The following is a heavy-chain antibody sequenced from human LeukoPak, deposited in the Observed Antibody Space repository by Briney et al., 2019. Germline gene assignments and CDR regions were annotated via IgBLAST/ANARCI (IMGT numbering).Heavy chain of an antibody. Sequence: ASVKVSCKASGGTFSSYAISWVRQAPGQGLEWMGGIIPIFGTANYAQKFQGRVTITADESTSTAYMELSSLRSDDTALYYCARDTRTVTGNSYGDYWGQGTLVTVSS. CDR2: IIPIFGTA. CDR1: GGTFSSYA. CDR3: ARDTRTVTGNSYGDY. J-gene: IGHJ4*02. V-gene: IGHV1-69*13. D-gene: IGHD6-19*01.